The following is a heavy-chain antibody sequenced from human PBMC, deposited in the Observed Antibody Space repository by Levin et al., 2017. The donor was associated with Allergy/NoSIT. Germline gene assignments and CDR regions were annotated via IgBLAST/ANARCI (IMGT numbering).Heavy chain of an antibody. CDR2: IYYSGHT. J-gene: IGHJ4*02. CDR3: ARAFTGTLFDY. Sequence: GSLRLSCTVSGASITNYYWSWIRQSPGKGLEWIGSIYYSGHTNYNPSLQSRVSMSVGASKTQFSLWLTSVTDADTAVYYCARAFTGTLFDYWGQGTLVTVSS. CDR1: GASITNYY. D-gene: IGHD1-1*01. V-gene: IGHV4-59*01.